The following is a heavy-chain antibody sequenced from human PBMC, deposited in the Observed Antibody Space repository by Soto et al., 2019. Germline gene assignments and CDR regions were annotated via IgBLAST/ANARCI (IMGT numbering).Heavy chain of an antibody. D-gene: IGHD6-13*01. J-gene: IGHJ6*02. CDR3: AKDRGSSWPRFYYYYYGMDV. CDR2: ISYDGSNK. Sequence: GGSLSLSCAASGFTFSIYGMHLVRQAPGKGLEWVAVISYDGSNKYYADSVKGRFTISRDNSKNTLYLQMNSLRAEDTAVYYCAKDRGSSWPRFYYYYYGMDVWGQGTTVTVSS. V-gene: IGHV3-30*18. CDR1: GFTFSIYG.